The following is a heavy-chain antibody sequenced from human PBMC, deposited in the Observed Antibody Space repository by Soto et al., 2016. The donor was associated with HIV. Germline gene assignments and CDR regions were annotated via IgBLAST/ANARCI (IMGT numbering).Heavy chain of an antibody. J-gene: IGHJ6*02. CDR3: ARVGLDDSSGLRYGMDV. CDR1: GFTFSSYS. V-gene: IGHV3-48*04. CDR2: ISSSSSTI. D-gene: IGHD3-22*01. Sequence: EVQLVESGGGLVQPGGSLRLSCAASGFTFSSYSMNWVRQAPGKGLEWVSYISSSSSTIYYADSVKGRFTISRDNAKNSLYLQMNSLRAEDTAVYYCARVGLDDSSGLRYGMDVVGPRGPRSTVSS.